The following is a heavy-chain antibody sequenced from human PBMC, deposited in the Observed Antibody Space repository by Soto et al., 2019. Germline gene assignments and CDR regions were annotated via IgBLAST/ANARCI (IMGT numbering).Heavy chain of an antibody. CDR3: ARAIWFGEPPGGAGMP. D-gene: IGHD3-10*01. V-gene: IGHV1-3*01. J-gene: IGHJ4*02. CDR2: INAGTGNT. Sequence: QVKLVQSGAEVKKPGASVKVSCKASGYTFTSYAMHWVRQAPGQRLEWMGGINAGTGNTKYSQKFQGRVTITRDTSATAAYMELSSLRSEDTAVSYCARAIWFGEPPGGAGMPWGQGTLVTVSS. CDR1: GYTFTSYA.